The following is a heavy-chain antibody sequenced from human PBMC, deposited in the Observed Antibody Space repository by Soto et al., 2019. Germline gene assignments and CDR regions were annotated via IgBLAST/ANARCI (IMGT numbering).Heavy chain of an antibody. CDR3: AHAYGGRSLY. J-gene: IGHJ4*02. CDR2: IYWDDSK. D-gene: IGHD1-26*01. V-gene: IGHV2-5*02. Sequence: QITLKESGPTLVKPTQTLTLTCTFSGFSLTTDRVGVGWIRQPPGEALEWLAVIYWDDSKTYRPALESRLTITQDTSKNQVALTMTNMDSLYTSTYYCAHAYGGRSLYWRQGILVTVS. CDR1: GFSLTTDRVG.